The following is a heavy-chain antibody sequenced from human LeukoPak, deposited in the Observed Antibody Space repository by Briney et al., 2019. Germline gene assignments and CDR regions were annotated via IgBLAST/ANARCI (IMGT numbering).Heavy chain of an antibody. V-gene: IGHV1-2*02. Sequence: VASVKVSCKASGYTFTGYYMHWVRQTPGQGLEWMGWINPNSGGTNYAQKFQGRVTMTRDTSISTAYMELSRLRSDDTAVYYCARAHGGPSGWFDPWGQGTLVTVSS. D-gene: IGHD3-16*01. CDR2: INPNSGGT. CDR3: ARAHGGPSGWFDP. J-gene: IGHJ5*02. CDR1: GYTFTGYY.